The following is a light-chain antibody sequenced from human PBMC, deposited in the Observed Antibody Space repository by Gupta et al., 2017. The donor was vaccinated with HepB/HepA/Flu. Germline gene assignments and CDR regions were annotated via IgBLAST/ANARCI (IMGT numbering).Light chain of an antibody. CDR2: GAS. Sequence: EIVMTQSPATLSVSPGERATLSCRDSQSVSSNLAWYQQKPGQAPRLLIYGASTRATGIPARFSGSGYGTEFTLTIRRRQYEDFEVYYLHQDNTLSNFGQGTXMEIK. CDR1: QSVSSN. J-gene: IGKJ2*02. CDR3: HQDNTLSN. V-gene: IGKV3-15*01.